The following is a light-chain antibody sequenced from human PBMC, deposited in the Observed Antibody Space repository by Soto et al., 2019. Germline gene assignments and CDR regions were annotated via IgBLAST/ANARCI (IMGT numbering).Light chain of an antibody. Sequence: EIVRTQSPATLPVSPGERATLSCRASQSVNSNFAWYQQKPGQAPRLLIYGASTRATGIPARFSGSGSGTEFTLTIRGLQSEAFAVYYCQQYDSWPPLIFGGGTKVDIK. CDR2: GAS. CDR1: QSVNSN. V-gene: IGKV3-15*01. CDR3: QQYDSWPPLI. J-gene: IGKJ4*01.